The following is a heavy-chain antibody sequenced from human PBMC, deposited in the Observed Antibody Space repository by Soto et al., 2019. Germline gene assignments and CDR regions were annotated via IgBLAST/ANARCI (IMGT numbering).Heavy chain of an antibody. CDR3: ARTTAVPNSLRSRYFFDY. J-gene: IGHJ4*02. D-gene: IGHD4-17*01. Sequence: SETLSLTCSVSGGSVSDKTYYWSWIRQPPGKRLEWIGYVYYSGTTNYDPSLKSRVTISVDLSKNQFSLRLSSVTTADTALYYCARTTAVPNSLRSRYFFDYWGQGTLVTVSS. CDR1: GGSVSDKTYY. CDR2: VYYSGTT. V-gene: IGHV4-61*01.